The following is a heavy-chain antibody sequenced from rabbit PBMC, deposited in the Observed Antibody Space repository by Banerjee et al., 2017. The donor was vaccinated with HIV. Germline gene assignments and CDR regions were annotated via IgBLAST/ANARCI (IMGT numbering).Heavy chain of an antibody. Sequence: QEQLEESGGGLVKPEGSLTLTCKASGFDFSSNAICWVRQAPGKGLEWIGTIYAGSSGSAYYASWVNGRFTISSHNAQNTLYLQLNSLTAADTATYFCVRFFPPNSAYYDLWGQGTLVTVS. J-gene: IGHJ3*01. CDR3: VRFFPPNSAYYDL. CDR1: GFDFSSNA. V-gene: IGHV1S47*01. CDR2: IYAGSSGSA. D-gene: IGHD1-1*01.